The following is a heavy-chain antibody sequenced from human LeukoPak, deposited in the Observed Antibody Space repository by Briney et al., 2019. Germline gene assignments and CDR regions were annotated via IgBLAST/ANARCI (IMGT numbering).Heavy chain of an antibody. CDR3: ASLVGYNSVDYYFDY. J-gene: IGHJ4*02. Sequence: GTSVKVSCKASGYTFTGYYMHWLRQAPGQGLEWMGRINPNSGGTNYAQKFQGRVTITRDTSISTAYMELSRLRSDDTAVYYCASLVGYNSVDYYFDYWGQGTLVTVSS. CDR2: INPNSGGT. V-gene: IGHV1-2*06. CDR1: GYTFTGYY. D-gene: IGHD5-24*01.